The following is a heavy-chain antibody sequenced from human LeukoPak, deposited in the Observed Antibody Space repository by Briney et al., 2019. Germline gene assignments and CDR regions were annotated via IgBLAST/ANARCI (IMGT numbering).Heavy chain of an antibody. Sequence: GGSLRLSCAASGFTFSSYAMNWVRQAPGKGLEWVSFISGSGDTTYYADSVKGRFTISRDSSKNTLYLQMNSLRAEDTAVYYCAKDPARSGLWFGELLSDYWGQGTLVTVSS. CDR3: AKDPARSGLWFGELLSDY. CDR1: GFTFSSYA. V-gene: IGHV3-23*01. CDR2: ISGSGDTT. D-gene: IGHD3-10*01. J-gene: IGHJ4*02.